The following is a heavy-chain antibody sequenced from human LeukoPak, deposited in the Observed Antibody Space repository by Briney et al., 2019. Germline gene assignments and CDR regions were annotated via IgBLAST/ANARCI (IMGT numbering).Heavy chain of an antibody. V-gene: IGHV1-2*02. Sequence: ASVKVSCKASGYTFTGYYMHWVRQAPGQGIEWMGWINPNSGGTNYAQRFQGRVTMTRDTSISTAYMELNRLRSDDTAVYYCARAENAVTTWFDYWGQGTLVTVSS. CDR2: INPNSGGT. D-gene: IGHD4-17*01. CDR1: GYTFTGYY. CDR3: ARAENAVTTWFDY. J-gene: IGHJ4*02.